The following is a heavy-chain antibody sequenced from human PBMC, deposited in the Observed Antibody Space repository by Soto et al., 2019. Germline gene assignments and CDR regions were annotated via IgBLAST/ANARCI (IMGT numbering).Heavy chain of an antibody. CDR1: GGSVSSGSYY. Sequence: SDTLSLTCTVSGGSVSSGSYYWSWIRQPPGKGLEWIGYIYYSGSTNYNPSLKSRVTISVDTSKNQFSLKLSSVTAADTAVYYCARDGRYYYGSGSYYNGYGMDVWGQGTTVTVSS. CDR2: IYYSGST. CDR3: ARDGRYYYGSGSYYNGYGMDV. D-gene: IGHD3-10*01. V-gene: IGHV4-61*01. J-gene: IGHJ6*02.